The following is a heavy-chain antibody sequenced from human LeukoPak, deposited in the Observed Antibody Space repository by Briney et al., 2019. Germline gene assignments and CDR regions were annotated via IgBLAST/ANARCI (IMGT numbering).Heavy chain of an antibody. Sequence: GGSLRLSCAASGFTFSSYAMGWVRQAPGKGLEWVSSISTGGDSISHADSVRGRFTISRDNSKDTLYLQVNSLRAEDTAIYYCVEVFYYIHYWGQGTLVTVSS. V-gene: IGHV3-23*01. CDR3: VEVFYYIHY. J-gene: IGHJ4*02. CDR1: GFTFSSYA. CDR2: ISTGGDSI.